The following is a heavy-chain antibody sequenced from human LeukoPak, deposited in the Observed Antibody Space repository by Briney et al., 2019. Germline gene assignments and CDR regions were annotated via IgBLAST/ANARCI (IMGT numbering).Heavy chain of an antibody. CDR1: GYTFAGYY. V-gene: IGHV1-2*02. D-gene: IGHD2-2*01. J-gene: IGHJ4*02. CDR2: INPNSGGT. Sequence: GASVKVSCKASGYTFAGYYMHWVRQAPGQGLEWMGWINPNSGGTNYAQKFQGRVTMTRDTSNSTTYMELRRLRSDDTAVYYCARVVVVQSKWSVDYWGQGTLVTVSS. CDR3: ARVVVVQSKWSVDY.